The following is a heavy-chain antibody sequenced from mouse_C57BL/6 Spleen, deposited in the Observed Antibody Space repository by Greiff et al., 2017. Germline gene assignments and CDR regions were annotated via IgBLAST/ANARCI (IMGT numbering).Heavy chain of an antibody. J-gene: IGHJ4*01. V-gene: IGHV5-17*01. Sequence: EVQLVESGGGLVKPGGSLKLSCAASGFTFSDYGMHWVRQAPEKGLEWVAYISSGSSTIYYADTVKGRFTIARDNAKNTLFLRMTSLRSEDTAIYYCTRTAQATTMDYWGQGTSVTVSS. CDR3: TRTAQATTMDY. CDR1: GFTFSDYG. D-gene: IGHD3-2*02. CDR2: ISSGSSTI.